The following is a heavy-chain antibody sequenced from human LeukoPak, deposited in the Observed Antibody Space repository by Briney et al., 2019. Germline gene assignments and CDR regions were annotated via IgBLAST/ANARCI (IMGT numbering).Heavy chain of an antibody. CDR3: ATSNIYYDSSVYHTY. J-gene: IGHJ4*02. Sequence: ASVKVSCKASGYTFTGCYMHWVRQAPGQGLEWMGWINPDSGGTNYAQKFQGRVTMTRDTSISTAHMELSRLTSDDTAVYYCATSNIYYDSSVYHTYWGQGALVTVSS. CDR1: GYTFTGCY. CDR2: INPDSGGT. V-gene: IGHV1-2*02. D-gene: IGHD3-22*01.